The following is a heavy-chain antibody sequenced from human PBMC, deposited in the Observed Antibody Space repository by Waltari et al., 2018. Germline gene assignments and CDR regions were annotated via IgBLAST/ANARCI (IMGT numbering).Heavy chain of an antibody. CDR1: GGSISGFY. D-gene: IGHD2-21*02. J-gene: IGHJ5*02. CDR3: ARGGGGDWEWFDP. V-gene: IGHV4-59*01. CDR2: IYYTGRT. Sequence: VQLQESGPSLLKPSETLSHICTVSGGSISGFYWGWVRQPPGKGLDWIGYIYYTGRTNFNPSLKSRVTMTVDTSKNQFSLKLSAVTAADTAFDYCARGGGGDWEWFDPWGQGTLVTVSS.